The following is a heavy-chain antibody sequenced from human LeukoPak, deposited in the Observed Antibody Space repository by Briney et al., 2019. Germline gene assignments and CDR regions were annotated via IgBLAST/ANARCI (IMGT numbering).Heavy chain of an antibody. CDR2: ISCDGSNR. J-gene: IGHJ5*02. CDR1: GFTFSRYA. CDR3: ASGTYLTINNNWFDP. D-gene: IGHD1-26*01. V-gene: IGHV3-30*15. Sequence: PGGSLRLSCAASGFTFSRYAMHWGRQAPGKGLEWVAVISCDGSNRYYAHSVKGRFTISTDNSKNTRYLQMSSLRSEETAVDYSASGTYLTINNNWFDPWGQGTLVTASS.